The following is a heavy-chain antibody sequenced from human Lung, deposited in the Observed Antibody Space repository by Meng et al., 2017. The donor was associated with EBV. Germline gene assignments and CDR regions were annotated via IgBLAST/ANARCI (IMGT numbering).Heavy chain of an antibody. V-gene: IGHV4-4*02. J-gene: IGHJ4*02. CDR3: ASDTREGYNSYFDY. Sequence: LVRLSGNPSLTLSVAGGSIISSNWGSLVRQPPGKGLEWIGEIFHSGRTNYKPSLKSRVTISVDKSKNQFSLKLSSGTSADTAVYDCASDTREGYNSYFDYWGQGTLVTVSS. D-gene: IGHD5-24*01. CDR2: IFHSGRT. CDR1: GGSIISSNW.